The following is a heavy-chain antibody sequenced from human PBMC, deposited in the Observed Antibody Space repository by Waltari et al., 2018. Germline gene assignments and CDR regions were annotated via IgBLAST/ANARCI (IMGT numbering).Heavy chain of an antibody. V-gene: IGHV4-59*12. CDR1: GGSISGSF. J-gene: IGHJ2*01. CDR3: AKTYNAFWYFDV. Sequence: QVQLQESGPGLVKPSETLSLTCSVSGGSISGSFWAWFRQPPGKGLEWIGYVSGDSGNTNFHAFFKSRVTILKDTSKNQFSLKLTSATAADTAVYFCAKTYNAFWYFDVWGPGAPITISS. D-gene: IGHD3-16*01. CDR2: VSGDSGNT.